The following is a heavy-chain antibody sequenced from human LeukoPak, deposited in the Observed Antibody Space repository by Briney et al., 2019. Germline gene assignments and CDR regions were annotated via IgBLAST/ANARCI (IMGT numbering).Heavy chain of an antibody. J-gene: IGHJ5*02. Sequence: SKTLSLTCAVYGASFSDYYWSWIRHSPTKRLEWIGEVNHSGSAKYNPSLKSRVTISADKSKNQFFLRLSPVAAADSGVYYCARERASNNHDNWFDPWGQGNLVTVSS. CDR2: VNHSGSA. CDR3: ARERASNNHDNWFDP. V-gene: IGHV4-34*01. CDR1: GASFSDYY.